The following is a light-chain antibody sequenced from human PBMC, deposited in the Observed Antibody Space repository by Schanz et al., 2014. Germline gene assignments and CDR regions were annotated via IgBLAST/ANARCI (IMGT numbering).Light chain of an antibody. J-gene: IGKJ4*01. Sequence: EIVLTQSPGTLSLSPGERATLSCRASQSVRSNFLAWYQQKPGQAPRLLIYGASSRATGIPDTFRGSGSGTDFTLTISRMEPEDFAVYYCQQYGSSLLTFGGGTKVEIK. CDR1: QSVRSNF. V-gene: IGKV3-20*01. CDR2: GAS. CDR3: QQYGSSLLT.